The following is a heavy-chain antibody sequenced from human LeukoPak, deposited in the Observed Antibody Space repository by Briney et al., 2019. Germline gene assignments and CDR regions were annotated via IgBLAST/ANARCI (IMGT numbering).Heavy chain of an antibody. CDR2: IYYSGST. D-gene: IGHD1-26*01. CDR3: ARDAIVGATNWFDP. Sequence: SETLSLTCTVSGGSISSSSYYWGWICQPPGKGLEWIGSIYYSGSTYYSPSLKSRVTISVDTSKNQFSLRLSSVTSADTAVYYCARDAIVGATNWFDPWGEGTLVTVSS. J-gene: IGHJ5*02. V-gene: IGHV4-39*07. CDR1: GGSISSSSYY.